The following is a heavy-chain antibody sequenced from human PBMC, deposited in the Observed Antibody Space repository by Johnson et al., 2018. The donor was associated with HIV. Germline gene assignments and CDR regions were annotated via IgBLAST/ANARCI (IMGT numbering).Heavy chain of an antibody. CDR3: ATVNYNAFDM. D-gene: IGHD4-11*01. CDR1: GFTFHSYA. Sequence: QMQLVESGGGVVQPGRSLRLSCVASGFTFHSYAMHWVRQAPGKGLEWVAVISYDGNNRYYVDSVKGRFTISRDSSRTTVYLQMNSLRAEDTAVYYCATVNYNAFDMWGQGTLVTVSS. CDR2: ISYDGNNR. J-gene: IGHJ3*02. V-gene: IGHV3-30*14.